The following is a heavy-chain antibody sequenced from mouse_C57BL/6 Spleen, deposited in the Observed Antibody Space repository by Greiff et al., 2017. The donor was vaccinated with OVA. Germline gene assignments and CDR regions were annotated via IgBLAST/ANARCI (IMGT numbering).Heavy chain of an antibody. J-gene: IGHJ1*03. CDR1: GFSLSTFGMG. D-gene: IGHD1-1*01. CDR2: IWWDDDK. V-gene: IGHV8-8*01. CDR3: ARIDRHTRYFDV. Sequence: QVTLKESGPGILQPSQTLSLTCSFSGFSLSTFGMGLGWIRQPSGKGLEWLAHIWWDDDKYYNPALKSRLTISKDTSKNQVCLKIANVDTADTATYYCARIDRHTRYFDVWGTGTTVTVSS.